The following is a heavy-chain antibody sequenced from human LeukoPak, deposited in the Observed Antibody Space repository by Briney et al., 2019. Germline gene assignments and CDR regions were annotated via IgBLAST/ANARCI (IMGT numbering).Heavy chain of an antibody. CDR3: ARHVIVPDSSGYPLD. V-gene: IGHV4-59*08. D-gene: IGHD3-22*01. CDR1: GGPISSYY. J-gene: IGHJ4*02. CDR2: IYYSGST. Sequence: SETLSLTCTVSGGPISSYYWSWIRQPPGKGLEWIGYIYYSGSTNYNPSLKSRVTISVDTSKSQFSLKLSSVTAADTAVYYRARHVIVPDSSGYPLDWGQGTLVTVSS.